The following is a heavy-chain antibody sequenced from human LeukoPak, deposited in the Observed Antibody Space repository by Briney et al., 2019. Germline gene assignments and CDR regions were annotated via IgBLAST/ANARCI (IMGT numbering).Heavy chain of an antibody. V-gene: IGHV1-18*01. CDR1: GYTFTSYG. J-gene: IGHJ6*02. CDR2: ISAYNGNT. CDR3: AREDVVVVPAAIVYGMDV. D-gene: IGHD2-2*02. Sequence: ASVKVSCKASGYTFTSYGISWVRQAPGQGLEWMGWISAYNGNTNYAQKLQGRVTMTTDTSTSTAYMELRSLRSDYTAVYYCAREDVVVVPAAIVYGMDVWGQGTTVSVSS.